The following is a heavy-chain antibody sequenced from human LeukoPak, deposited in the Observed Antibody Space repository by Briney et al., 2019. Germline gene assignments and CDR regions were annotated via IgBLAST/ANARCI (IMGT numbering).Heavy chain of an antibody. CDR1: GFTFSNNP. CDR3: ATTKQARRYFDY. Sequence: GGSLRLSCVGSGFTFSNNPLSWVRQAPGKELEWVSAISGSGGNTYYADSVRGRFTISRDNSKNTLFLQMNTLRADDTAVYYCATTKQARRYFDYWGQGTLVTVSS. J-gene: IGHJ4*02. V-gene: IGHV3-23*01. D-gene: IGHD1-1*01. CDR2: ISGSGGNT.